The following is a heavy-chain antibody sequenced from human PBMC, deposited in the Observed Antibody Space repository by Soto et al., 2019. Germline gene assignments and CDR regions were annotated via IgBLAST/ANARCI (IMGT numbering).Heavy chain of an antibody. V-gene: IGHV3-43D*03. D-gene: IGHD3-3*01. J-gene: IGHJ6*02. CDR3: AKAVGGDFWSGYYNYYYYGMDV. CDR1: GFTFDDYA. Sequence: GGSLRLSCAASGFTFDDYAMHWVRQAPGKGLEWVSLISWDGGSTYYADSVKGRFTISRDNSKNSLYLQMNSLRAEDTALYYWAKAVGGDFWSGYYNYYYYGMDVWGQGTTVTVSS. CDR2: ISWDGGST.